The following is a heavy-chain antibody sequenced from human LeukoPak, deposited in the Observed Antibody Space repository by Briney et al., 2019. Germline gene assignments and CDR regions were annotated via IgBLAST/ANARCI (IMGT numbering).Heavy chain of an antibody. CDR3: ARDNSGYCSSTSCPPYYYYYYYMDV. Sequence: GGSLRLSCAASGFTFSSYEMNWVRQAPGKGLEWVSYISSSSSTIYYADSVKGRFTISRDNAKNSLYLQMNSLRAEDTAVYYCARDNSGYCSSTSCPPYYYYYYYMDVWGKGTTVTISS. V-gene: IGHV3-48*03. D-gene: IGHD2-2*01. CDR2: ISSSSSTI. CDR1: GFTFSSYE. J-gene: IGHJ6*03.